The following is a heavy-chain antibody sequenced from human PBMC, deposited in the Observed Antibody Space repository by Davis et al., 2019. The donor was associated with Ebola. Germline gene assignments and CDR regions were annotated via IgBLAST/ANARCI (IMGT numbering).Heavy chain of an antibody. CDR2: IGIEAENKTT. V-gene: IGHV3-15*04. D-gene: IGHD3-3*01. CDR1: GFTFINTR. Sequence: GGSLRLSCAASGFTFINTRTNWVRQAPGKGLEWVGRIGIEAENKTTDNAASLKGRFILSRDDSKSTLYLHMSSLKAEDTAVYYCTTDLVWSGHHDYWGQGTLVTVSA. CDR3: TTDLVWSGHHDY. J-gene: IGHJ4*02.